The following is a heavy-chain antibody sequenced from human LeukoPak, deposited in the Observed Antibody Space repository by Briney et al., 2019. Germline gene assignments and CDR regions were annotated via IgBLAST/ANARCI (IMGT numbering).Heavy chain of an antibody. Sequence: PSETLSLTCTVSGDSVGSGTYYWSWIRQPPGKGLEWIGYIYDSGNTNYNPSLKSRVTISLDKSKNQFSLKLRSVTAADTAVYYCARLQRITMNAFDIWGQGTMATVSS. CDR2: IYDSGNT. J-gene: IGHJ3*02. V-gene: IGHV4-61*01. CDR3: ARLQRITMNAFDI. CDR1: GDSVGSGTYY. D-gene: IGHD3-22*01.